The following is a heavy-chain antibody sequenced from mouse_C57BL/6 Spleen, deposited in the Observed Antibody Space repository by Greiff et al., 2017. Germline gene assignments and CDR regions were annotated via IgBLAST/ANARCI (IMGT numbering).Heavy chain of an antibody. V-gene: IGHV5-9-1*02. Sequence: EVQLQQSGEGLVKPGGSLKLSCAASGFTFSSYAMSWVRQTPEKRLEWVAYISSGGDYIYYADTVKGRFTISRDNARNTLYLQMSSLKSEDTAMYYCTREGYGSSYFDYWGQGTTLTVSS. CDR1: GFTFSSYA. CDR3: TREGYGSSYFDY. J-gene: IGHJ2*01. CDR2: ISSGGDYI. D-gene: IGHD1-1*01.